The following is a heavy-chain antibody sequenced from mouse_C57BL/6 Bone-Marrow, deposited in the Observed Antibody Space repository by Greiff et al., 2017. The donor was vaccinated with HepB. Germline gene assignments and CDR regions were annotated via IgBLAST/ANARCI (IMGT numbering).Heavy chain of an antibody. J-gene: IGHJ3*01. Sequence: EVQLVESGGGLVQPGGSLSLSCAASGFTFTDYYMSWVRQPPGKALEWLGFIRNKANGYTTEYSASVKGRFTISRDNSQSILYLQMNALRAEDSATYYCARWNGGCAYWGQGTLVTVSA. V-gene: IGHV7-3*01. CDR2: IRNKANGYTT. CDR1: GFTFTDYY. CDR3: ARWNGGCAY.